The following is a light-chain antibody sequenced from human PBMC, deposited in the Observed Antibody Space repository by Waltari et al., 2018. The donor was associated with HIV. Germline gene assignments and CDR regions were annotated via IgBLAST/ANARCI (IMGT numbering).Light chain of an antibody. V-gene: IGKV4-1*01. Sequence: DIVMTQSPDSLAVSLGERATLNCKSSQKSLLTSVNTNCVAWYQQRPGQPPNLLIYCASTRASGVPERFSGSGSGTEFTLTISSLQAEDVAVYYCQQYYTVPYTFGQGTKLEIK. J-gene: IGKJ2*01. CDR2: CAS. CDR1: QKSLLTSVNTNC. CDR3: QQYYTVPYT.